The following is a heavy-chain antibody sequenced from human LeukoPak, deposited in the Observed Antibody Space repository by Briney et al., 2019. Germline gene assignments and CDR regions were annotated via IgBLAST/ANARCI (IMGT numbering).Heavy chain of an antibody. J-gene: IGHJ6*02. V-gene: IGHV3-48*01. CDR3: ATSSSWSYYYALDV. CDR1: GFTFSSYA. D-gene: IGHD6-13*01. Sequence: GGSLRLSCAASGFTFSSYAMNWVRQAPGRGPEWISYISGSSSTIKYADSVKGRFTISRDNAKNSLYLQMNSLRAEDTAVYYCATSSSWSYYYALDVWGQGTTVTVSS. CDR2: ISGSSSTI.